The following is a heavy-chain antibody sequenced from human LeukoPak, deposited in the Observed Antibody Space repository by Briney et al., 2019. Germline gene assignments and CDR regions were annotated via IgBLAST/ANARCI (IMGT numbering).Heavy chain of an antibody. CDR1: GGTFSSYA. J-gene: IGHJ6*03. CDR3: ATDRSRSSSSYYYYYMDV. CDR2: IIPIFGTA. V-gene: IGHV1-69*13. D-gene: IGHD6-6*01. Sequence: GASVKVSCKASGGTFSSYAISWVRQAPGQGLEWMGGIIPIFGTANYAQKFQGRVTITADESTSTAYMELSSLRSEDTAVYYCATDRSRSSSSYYYYYMDVWGKGTTVTVSS.